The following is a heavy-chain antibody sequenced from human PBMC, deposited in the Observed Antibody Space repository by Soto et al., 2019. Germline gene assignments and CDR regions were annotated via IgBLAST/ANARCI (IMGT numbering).Heavy chain of an antibody. Sequence: GGSLRLSCAASGFTFSTYGIHWVRQAPGKGLEWVAVISFDGTNTYEADSVKGRFTISRDNSKNTLYLQMNSLRIEDTAVYYCAKDLALYQIGSHYGMDVWGPGTTVTLSS. J-gene: IGHJ6*02. CDR1: GFTFSTYG. D-gene: IGHD2-2*01. CDR3: AKDLALYQIGSHYGMDV. V-gene: IGHV3-30*18. CDR2: ISFDGTNT.